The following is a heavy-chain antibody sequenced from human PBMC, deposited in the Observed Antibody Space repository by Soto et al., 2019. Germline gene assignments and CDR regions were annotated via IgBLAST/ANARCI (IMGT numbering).Heavy chain of an antibody. V-gene: IGHV3-33*01. Sequence: GGSLRLSCAASGFTFSSYGMHWVRQAPGKGLEWVAVVWYDGSNKYYADSVKGRFTISRDNSMSTLYLQMNSLRAEDTAVYYCAREFYMREPNYFDYWGQGTLVTVSS. CDR1: GFTFSSYG. D-gene: IGHD1-1*01. J-gene: IGHJ4*02. CDR3: AREFYMREPNYFDY. CDR2: VWYDGSNK.